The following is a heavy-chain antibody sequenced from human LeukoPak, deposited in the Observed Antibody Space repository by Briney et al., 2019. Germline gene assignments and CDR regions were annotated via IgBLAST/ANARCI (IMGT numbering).Heavy chain of an antibody. Sequence: PGGSLRLSCAASGFTFSSYDMHWVRQAIGKGLEWVSAIGTAGDTYYPGSVKGRFTISRENAKNSLYLQMNSLRAEDTAVYYCARSYGSGTNYYYYYYGMDVWGQGTTVTVSS. V-gene: IGHV3-13*01. D-gene: IGHD3-10*01. CDR2: IGTAGDT. CDR3: ARSYGSGTNYYYYYYGMDV. J-gene: IGHJ6*02. CDR1: GFTFSSYD.